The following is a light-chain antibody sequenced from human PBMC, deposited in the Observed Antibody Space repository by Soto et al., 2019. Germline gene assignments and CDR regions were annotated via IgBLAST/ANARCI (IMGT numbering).Light chain of an antibody. CDR2: RNN. Sequence: QSVLTQPHSASGTPGQRVTISCSGSSSNIGSNSVSWYQQLPGTAPKLLIYRNNQRPSGVPDRFSGSKSGTSASLAISGLRSEDEADYYCAGWDDSLSGAVFGGGTQLTVL. CDR1: SSNIGSNS. CDR3: AGWDDSLSGAV. J-gene: IGLJ7*01. V-gene: IGLV1-47*01.